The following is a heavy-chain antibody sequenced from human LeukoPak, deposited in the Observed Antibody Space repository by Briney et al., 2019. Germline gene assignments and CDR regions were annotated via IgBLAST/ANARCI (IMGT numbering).Heavy chain of an antibody. D-gene: IGHD3-10*01. V-gene: IGHV4-39*01. CDR3: QAYYGSGSYSDC. CDR1: GGSISGSVYF. Sequence: SETLSLTCTVSGGSISGSVYFWGWIRQPPGKGLEWIGSIYYSGSTYYNPSLESRVTISVDTSKNQFSLKLSSVTAADTAVYFCQAYYGSGSYSDCWGQGTLVTVSS. J-gene: IGHJ4*02. CDR2: IYYSGST.